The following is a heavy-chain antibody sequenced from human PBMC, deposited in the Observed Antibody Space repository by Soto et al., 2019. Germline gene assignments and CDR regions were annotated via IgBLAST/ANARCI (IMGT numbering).Heavy chain of an antibody. CDR1: GFTFADHG. CDR2: IRSKPYGGTT. Sequence: LRLSCRGSGFTFADHGLAWVRQAPIKGLEWVGFIRSKPYGGTTEYAASVKGRFSISRDDSRNIAYLQLTRLKIEDTAVYYCTRVDYFDNSGSYSGLDGWGPGTTVTVSS. V-gene: IGHV3-49*04. J-gene: IGHJ6*02. D-gene: IGHD3-22*01. CDR3: TRVDYFDNSGSYSGLDG.